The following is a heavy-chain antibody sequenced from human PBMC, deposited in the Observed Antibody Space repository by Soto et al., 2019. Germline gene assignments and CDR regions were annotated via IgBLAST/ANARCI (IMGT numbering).Heavy chain of an antibody. CDR1: GFTFSNYA. Sequence: EVQLLESGGGLVQPEGSLRLSCAAPGFTFSNYAMNWVRQAPGKGLEWVSVISGSGGSTYYADSVKGRFTISRDNSKNTLYLQMNSLRGEDTAVYYCARRSGGWYFDYWGQGTLVTVSS. J-gene: IGHJ4*02. CDR3: ARRSGGWYFDY. D-gene: IGHD6-19*01. CDR2: ISGSGGST. V-gene: IGHV3-23*01.